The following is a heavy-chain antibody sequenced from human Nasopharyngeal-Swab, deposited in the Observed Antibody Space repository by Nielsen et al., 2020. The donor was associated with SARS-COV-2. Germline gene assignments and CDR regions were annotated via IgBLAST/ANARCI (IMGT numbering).Heavy chain of an antibody. Sequence: ASVKVSCKASGYTFTGYYMHWVRQAPGQGLEWMGWINPNSGGTNYAQKFQGWVTMTRDTSISTAYMGLSRLRSDDTAVYYCARCGVVPAAMPYYYGMDVWGQGTTVTVSS. CDR3: ARCGVVPAAMPYYYGMDV. V-gene: IGHV1-2*04. D-gene: IGHD2-2*01. CDR2: INPNSGGT. CDR1: GYTFTGYY. J-gene: IGHJ6*02.